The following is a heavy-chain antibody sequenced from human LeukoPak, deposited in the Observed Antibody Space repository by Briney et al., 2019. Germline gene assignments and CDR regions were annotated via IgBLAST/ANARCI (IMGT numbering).Heavy chain of an antibody. V-gene: IGHV3-23*01. CDR1: GFTFSSYA. CDR2: ISGSGGST. Sequence: PGGSLRLSCAAYGFTFSSYAMSWVRQAPGKGLECVSAISGSGGSTYFADSVKGRFAISRDNSKNTLYLQMSSLRAEDTAVYYCAKDYGGNPFDYWGQGTLVTVSS. CDR3: AKDYGGNPFDY. D-gene: IGHD4-23*01. J-gene: IGHJ4*02.